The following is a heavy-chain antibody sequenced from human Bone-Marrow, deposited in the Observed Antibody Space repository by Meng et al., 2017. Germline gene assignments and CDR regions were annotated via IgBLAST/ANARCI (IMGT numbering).Heavy chain of an antibody. V-gene: IGHV4-4*07. J-gene: IGHJ5*02. D-gene: IGHD6-19*01. CDR2: ISPSGSN. CDR3: ARAGGVAVAGIFLGFDP. Sequence: VNPRASLSLTCTVSAGSYSSCAGKWIRHPAGKGLGWIGCISPSGSNNYNPSLKRRVTMSVDTSKTQFSLKLSSVTVADTAVYYCARAGGVAVAGIFLGFDPWGQGTLVTVSS. CDR1: AGSYSSCA.